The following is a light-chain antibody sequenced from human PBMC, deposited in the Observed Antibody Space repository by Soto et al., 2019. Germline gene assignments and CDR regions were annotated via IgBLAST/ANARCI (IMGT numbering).Light chain of an antibody. Sequence: QSALTQPASVSGSPGQSITISCTGTSSDVGGYNYVSWSQQHPGKAPQLMIYEVSNRPSGVSNRFSGSKSGNTASLTISGLQAEDEADYYCSSYTSGSTYVFGTGTKVTVL. J-gene: IGLJ1*01. CDR2: EVS. CDR1: SSDVGGYNY. CDR3: SSYTSGSTYV. V-gene: IGLV2-14*01.